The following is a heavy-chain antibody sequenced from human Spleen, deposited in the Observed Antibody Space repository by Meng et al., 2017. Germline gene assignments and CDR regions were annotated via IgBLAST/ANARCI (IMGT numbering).Heavy chain of an antibody. CDR1: GFTFSSYA. Sequence: GESLKISCAASGFTFSSYAMSWVRQAPGKGLEWVSAISGSGGSTYYADSVKGRFTISRDNSKNTLYLQMNSLRAEDTAIYYCAKEEVPNDYWGQGTLVTGYS. CDR3: AKEEVPNDY. J-gene: IGHJ4*02. V-gene: IGHV3-23*01. CDR2: ISGSGGST. D-gene: IGHD1-1*01.